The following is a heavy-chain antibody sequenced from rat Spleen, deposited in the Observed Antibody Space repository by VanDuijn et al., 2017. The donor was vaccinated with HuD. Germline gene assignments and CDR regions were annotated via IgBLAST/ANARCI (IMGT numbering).Heavy chain of an antibody. CDR1: GFSLISYG. V-gene: IGHV2S61*01. CDR3: ARSDYSSPYYFDY. D-gene: IGHD1-2*01. CDR2: IWGDGST. Sequence: QIQLKESGPGLMQPSQTLSLTCTVSGFSLISYGVNWVRQPPGKGLEWMGGIWGDGSTKYTSALRSRLSISRDTSKSQVFLQMNNLQTEDTAMYFCARSDYSSPYYFDYWGQGVMVTVSS. J-gene: IGHJ2*01.